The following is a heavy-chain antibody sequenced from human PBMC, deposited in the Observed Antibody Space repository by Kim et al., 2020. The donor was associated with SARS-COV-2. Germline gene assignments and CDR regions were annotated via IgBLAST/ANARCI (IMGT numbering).Heavy chain of an antibody. J-gene: IGHJ4*02. Sequence: GGSLRLSCAASGFTFSSYAMSWVRQAPGKGLEWVSAISGSGGSTYYADSVKGRFTISRDNSKNTLYLQMNSLRAEDTAVYYCAKGGVYDYVWGSYNQFDYWGQGTLVTVSS. V-gene: IGHV3-23*01. CDR1: GFTFSSYA. CDR2: ISGSGGST. CDR3: AKGGVYDYVWGSYNQFDY. D-gene: IGHD3-16*01.